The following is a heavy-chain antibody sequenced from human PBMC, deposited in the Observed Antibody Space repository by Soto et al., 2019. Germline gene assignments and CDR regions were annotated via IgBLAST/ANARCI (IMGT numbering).Heavy chain of an antibody. D-gene: IGHD3-10*01. CDR2: INAANGDT. J-gene: IGHJ4*02. CDR3: ARDFSGPMDY. Sequence: ASVKVSCKASGYTFTSYGIHWVRQAPGQRLEWMGWINAANGDTKYSPKFQGRVTMTRDTSTSTVYMELSSLRSEDTAVYYCARDFSGPMDYWGRGTLVTVSS. CDR1: GYTFTSYG. V-gene: IGHV1-3*01.